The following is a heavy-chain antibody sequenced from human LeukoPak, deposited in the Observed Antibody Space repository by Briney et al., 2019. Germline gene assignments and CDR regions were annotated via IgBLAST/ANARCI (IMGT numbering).Heavy chain of an antibody. Sequence: ASVKVSCKASGYTFTGYYMHWVRQAPGQGLEWMGWINPNSGGTNYAQKFQGRVTMTRDTSISTAYMELSRLRSDDTAVYYCARGLRDIVATSPKTDNWFDPWGQGTLVTVSS. CDR2: INPNSGGT. CDR3: ARGLRDIVATSPKTDNWFDP. J-gene: IGHJ5*02. V-gene: IGHV1-2*02. CDR1: GYTFTGYY. D-gene: IGHD5-12*01.